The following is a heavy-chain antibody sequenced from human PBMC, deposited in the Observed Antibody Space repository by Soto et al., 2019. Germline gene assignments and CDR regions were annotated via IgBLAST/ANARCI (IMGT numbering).Heavy chain of an antibody. Sequence: QVQLRESGPGLVKPSGTLSLTCAVSGGSISSNHWWNWVRQSPGKGLDWIGEIYHSGSTNDNLSLERRITMSVDKSQNQFSLRLNSVTAADTATYFCASFPFGDNFDYYGMVVWGQGTTVTVSS. CDR1: GGSISSNHW. D-gene: IGHD3-10*01. CDR3: ASFPFGDNFDYYGMVV. V-gene: IGHV4-4*02. CDR2: IYHSGST. J-gene: IGHJ6*02.